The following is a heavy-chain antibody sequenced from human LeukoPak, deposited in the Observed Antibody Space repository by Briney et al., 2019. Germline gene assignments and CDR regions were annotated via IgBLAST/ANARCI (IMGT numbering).Heavy chain of an antibody. J-gene: IGHJ3*02. V-gene: IGHV4-4*02. CDR2: RYHSGGT. Sequence: SETLSLTCAVSGGSINSPKSWSWVRQPPGKGLEWIGDRYHSGGTNYNPSLKSRVTISVDTSKNQFSLELNSVTAADTAVYYCGAYRTLDDAFDIWGQGTLVTVSS. D-gene: IGHD3-16*01. CDR3: GAYRTLDDAFDI. CDR1: GGSINSPKS.